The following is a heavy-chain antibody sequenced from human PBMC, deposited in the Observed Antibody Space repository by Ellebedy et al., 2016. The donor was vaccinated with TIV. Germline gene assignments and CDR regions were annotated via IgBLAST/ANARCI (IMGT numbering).Heavy chain of an antibody. CDR1: GFTFTSHA. V-gene: IGHV3-48*04. J-gene: IGHJ4*02. D-gene: IGHD3-9*01. CDR3: ARDLTHYAMDY. CDR2: INDYSTAI. Sequence: GGSLRLXCAPSGFTFTSHAMDWARQAPGKGLEWVSYINDYSTAIYYADSVKGRFTVSRDNAKSLLYLQMNNLRAEDTAVYYCARDLTHYAMDYWGQGTQVTVSS.